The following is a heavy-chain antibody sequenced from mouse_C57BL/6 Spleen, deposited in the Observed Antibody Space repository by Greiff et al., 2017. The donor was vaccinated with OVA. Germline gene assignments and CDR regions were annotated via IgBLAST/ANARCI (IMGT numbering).Heavy chain of an antibody. CDR3: ARGGLTGDFDY. CDR1: GYSITSGYY. V-gene: IGHV3-6*01. J-gene: IGHJ2*01. D-gene: IGHD4-1*01. Sequence: VQLQESGPGLVKPSQSLSLTCSVTGYSITSGYYWNWIRQFPGNKLEWMGYISYDGSNNYNPSLKNRISITRDTSKNQFFLKLNSVTTEDTATYYCARGGLTGDFDYWGQGTTLTVSS. CDR2: ISYDGSN.